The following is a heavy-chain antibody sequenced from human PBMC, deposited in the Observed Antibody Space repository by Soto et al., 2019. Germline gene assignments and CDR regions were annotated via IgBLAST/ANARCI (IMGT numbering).Heavy chain of an antibody. CDR1: GGTFSNYG. CDR3: AISGGNSGYFDY. J-gene: IGHJ4*02. V-gene: IGHV1-69*15. CDR2: IIPIFGIT. D-gene: IGHD2-15*01. Sequence: QVQLVQSGAEVKKPGSSVKVSCKASGGTFSNYGLSWVRQVPGQGLEWMGNIIPIFGITNYAQKFRGRVSITADESASAAYMDLSSLRSDDTAVYYCAISGGNSGYFDYWGQGTLVTVSS.